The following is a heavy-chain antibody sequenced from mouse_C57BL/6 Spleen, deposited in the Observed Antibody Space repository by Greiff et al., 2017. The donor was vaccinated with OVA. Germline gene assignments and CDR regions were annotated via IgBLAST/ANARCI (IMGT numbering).Heavy chain of an antibody. CDR2: ISYSGST. Sequence: EVQLQQSGPGLAKPSQTLSLTCSVTGYSITSDYWNWIRKFPGHKLEYMGYISYSGSTYYNPSLKSRISITRDTSKNQYDLQLNSVTTEDTATDYCALRRTEYYLDYWGQGTTLTVSS. J-gene: IGHJ2*01. V-gene: IGHV3-8*01. CDR3: ALRRTEYYLDY. CDR1: GYSITSDY.